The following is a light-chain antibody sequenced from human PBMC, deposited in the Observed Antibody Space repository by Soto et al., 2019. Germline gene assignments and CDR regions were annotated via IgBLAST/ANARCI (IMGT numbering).Light chain of an antibody. CDR1: SSDVGAYDY. V-gene: IGLV2-14*01. Sequence: QSALTQPASVSGSPGQSITISCTGTSSDVGAYDYVSWYQQHPNKAPKLMIYDVSIRPSGVSNRFSGSKSGNTASLTISGLQAEDEADYYCSSYTSTTTVVFGGGTQLTVL. CDR2: DVS. J-gene: IGLJ2*01. CDR3: SSYTSTTTVV.